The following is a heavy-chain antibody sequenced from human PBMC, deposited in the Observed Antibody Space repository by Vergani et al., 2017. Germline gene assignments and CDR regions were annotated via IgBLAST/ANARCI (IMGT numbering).Heavy chain of an antibody. CDR1: GGSISGGGYY. Sequence: QVRLQESGPGLLKPSQTLSLTCTVSGGSISGGGYYWNWIRQRPGKGLEWIGYIHNSGRTYYKPSLESRLTLSLDTSKNQFSLTLSSVTAADTAVYYCATDRQKNYFYFYMDVWGKGTTVTVSS. J-gene: IGHJ6*03. CDR3: ATDRQKNYFYFYMDV. V-gene: IGHV4-31*03. CDR2: IHNSGRT.